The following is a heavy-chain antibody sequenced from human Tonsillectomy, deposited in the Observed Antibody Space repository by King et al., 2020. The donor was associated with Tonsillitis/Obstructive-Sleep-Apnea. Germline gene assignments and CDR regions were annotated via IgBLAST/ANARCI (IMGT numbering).Heavy chain of an antibody. J-gene: IGHJ4*02. CDR1: GGSMSSYY. Sequence: QLQESGPGLVKPSETLSLTCTVSGGSMSSYYWSWIRQPPGKGLEWIGYNYYSGSTHYNPSLRSRVTISVDTSKNHFTLKLSSVTAADKAVYYCARDPGGYKSYFDYWGQGTLVTVSS. CDR2: NYYSGST. CDR3: ARDPGGYKSYFDY. V-gene: IGHV4-59*01. D-gene: IGHD5-24*01.